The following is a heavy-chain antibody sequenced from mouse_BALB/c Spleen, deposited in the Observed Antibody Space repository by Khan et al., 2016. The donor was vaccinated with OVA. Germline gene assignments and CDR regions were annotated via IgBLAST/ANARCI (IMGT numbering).Heavy chain of an antibody. J-gene: IGHJ2*01. Sequence: QVHVKQSGAELVRPGASVKLSCKTSGYIFTSYWIHWVKQRSGQGLEWIARIYPGTDNTYYNQKLKDKATLTADKSSSTAYMQLRSLKSEDSAVCFCARERAFYYFDDWGQGTTLTVSS. D-gene: IGHD3-3*01. CDR3: ARERAFYYFDD. CDR2: IYPGTDNT. CDR1: GYIFTSYW. V-gene: IGHV1-76*01.